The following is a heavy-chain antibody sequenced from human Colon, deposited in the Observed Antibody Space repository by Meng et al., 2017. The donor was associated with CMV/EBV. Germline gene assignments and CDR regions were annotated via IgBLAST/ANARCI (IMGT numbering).Heavy chain of an antibody. CDR1: GFPFTSYS. Sequence: ASVKVSCKASGFPFTSYSLTWVRQAPGQGLEGLGWISAYNGNTNYAQIVQGRVTMTTDPSTTTAYMELRNLRSDDTAVYYCARLNGGNSGDWFDPWGQGTLVTVSS. V-gene: IGHV1-18*04. CDR2: ISAYNGNT. J-gene: IGHJ5*02. D-gene: IGHD4-23*01. CDR3: ARLNGGNSGDWFDP.